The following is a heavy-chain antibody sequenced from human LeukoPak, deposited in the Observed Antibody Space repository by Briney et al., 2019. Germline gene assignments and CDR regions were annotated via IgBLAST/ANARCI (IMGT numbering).Heavy chain of an antibody. CDR1: GFTVSSTY. D-gene: IGHD2-21*02. CDR3: ATGIVVVTGGLDY. Sequence: PGGSLTLSCAASGFTVSSTYMSWVRQAPGKGLEWVSNIYTDGTIYYPDTVKGRFTISRHSSKNTLYLQMNSLRAEDTALYYCATGIVVVTGGLDYWGQGTLVTVSS. CDR2: IYTDGTI. V-gene: IGHV3-53*04. J-gene: IGHJ4*02.